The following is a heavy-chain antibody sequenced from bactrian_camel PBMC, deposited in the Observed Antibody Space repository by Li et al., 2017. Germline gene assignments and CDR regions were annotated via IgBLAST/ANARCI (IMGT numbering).Heavy chain of an antibody. V-gene: IGHV3-2*01. CDR2: IDWNGRNT. D-gene: IGHD5*01. CDR1: GFSFSSVA. Sequence: HVQLVESGGGLVQPGGSLRLSCSTSGFSFSSVAMTWVRQAPGKGLEWVSTIDWNGRNTDYIDSVKDRFTISRDNAKNTLYLQMNSLKPEDTAVYYCATARGGLGPTRAPNYWGQGTQVTVS. CDR3: ATARGGLGPTRAPNY. J-gene: IGHJ4*01.